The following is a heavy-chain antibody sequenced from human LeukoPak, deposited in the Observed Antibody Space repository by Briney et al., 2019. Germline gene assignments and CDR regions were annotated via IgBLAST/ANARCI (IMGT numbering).Heavy chain of an antibody. CDR2: IHYSGIT. Sequence: SETLSLTCAVSGYSISSDNWWGWIRQPPGKGLAWIGDIHYSGITSYSPSLKSRVTLSVDTSKNQFSLRLSSVTAVDTAVYYCARKPNAVYWFDPWGQGTLVTVSS. V-gene: IGHV4-28*01. CDR1: GYSISSDNW. CDR3: ARKPNAVYWFDP. J-gene: IGHJ5*02. D-gene: IGHD4/OR15-4a*01.